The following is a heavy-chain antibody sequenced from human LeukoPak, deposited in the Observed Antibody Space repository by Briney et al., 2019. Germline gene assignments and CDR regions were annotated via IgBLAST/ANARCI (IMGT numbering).Heavy chain of an antibody. CDR1: GYSFTAYY. D-gene: IGHD1-26*01. CDR2: INPNSGDT. V-gene: IGHV1-2*02. CDR3: ARGVWEYYFDY. Sequence: ASVKVTCKASGYSFTAYYIHRVRQAPGQGLEWMGWINPNSGDTNSAQKFQGRVTMTRDTSITTAYMELSRLRSDDTAVYYCARGVWEYYFDYWGQGTLVTVSS. J-gene: IGHJ4*02.